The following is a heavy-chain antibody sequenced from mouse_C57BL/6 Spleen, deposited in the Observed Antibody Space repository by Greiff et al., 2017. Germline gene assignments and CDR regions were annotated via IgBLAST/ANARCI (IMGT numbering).Heavy chain of an antibody. V-gene: IGHV1-15*01. D-gene: IGHD4-1*01. CDR1: GYTFTDYE. Sequence: QVQLQQSGAELVRPGASVTLSCKASGYTFTDYEMHWVKQTPVHGLEWIGAIDPETGGTAYNQKFKGKAILTADKSSSTDYMELRSLTSEDSAGYYCTRHGGTDYAMDYWGQGTSVTVSS. CDR2: IDPETGGT. CDR3: TRHGGTDYAMDY. J-gene: IGHJ4*01.